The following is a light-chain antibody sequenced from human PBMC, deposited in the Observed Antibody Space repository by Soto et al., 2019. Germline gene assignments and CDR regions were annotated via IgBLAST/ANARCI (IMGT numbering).Light chain of an antibody. J-gene: IGKJ1*01. CDR2: GAS. V-gene: IGKV1-6*01. CDR1: QAISGD. CDR3: LQDNDYPWT. Sequence: AIQMTQSPSSLSASVGDTVTITCRASQAISGDLGWYQQKPGKAPKLLIYGASTLEAGVPSRFGGSGSGTDFSLTISGLQSEDFATYYCLQDNDYPWTFGQGTKVEI.